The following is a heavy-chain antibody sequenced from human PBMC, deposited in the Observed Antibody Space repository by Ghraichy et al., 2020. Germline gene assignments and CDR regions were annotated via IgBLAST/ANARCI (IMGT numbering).Heavy chain of an antibody. CDR1: GYTFTGYY. J-gene: IGHJ4*02. V-gene: IGHV1-2*02. D-gene: IGHD3-3*01. CDR3: ARSGGYDFWSGYSPFDY. Sequence: ASVKVSCKASGYTFTGYYMHWVRQAPGQGLEWMGWINPNSGGTNYAQKFQGRVTMTRDTSISTAYMELSRLRSDDTAVYYCARSGGYDFWSGYSPFDYWGQGTLVTVSS. CDR2: INPNSGGT.